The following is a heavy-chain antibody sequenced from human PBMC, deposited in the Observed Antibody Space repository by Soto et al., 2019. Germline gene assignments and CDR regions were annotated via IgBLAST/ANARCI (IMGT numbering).Heavy chain of an antibody. D-gene: IGHD2-15*01. CDR3: AKRRYCSGVSCFSFYMDV. J-gene: IGHJ6*03. CDR2: ISGGGGDT. V-gene: IGHV3-23*01. Sequence: GGSLRLSCAASGFTFSNYAMSWVRQSPGKGLEWVSTISGGGGDTYFADSVKGRFTISRDNSKNTLYLQMNSLRVEDTAVYYCAKRRYCSGVSCFSFYMDVWGKGTTVTVSS. CDR1: GFTFSNYA.